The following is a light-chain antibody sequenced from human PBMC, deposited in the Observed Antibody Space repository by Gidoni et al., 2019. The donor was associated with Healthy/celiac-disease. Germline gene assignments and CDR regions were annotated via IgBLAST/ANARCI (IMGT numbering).Light chain of an antibody. CDR3: ALYMGGGIWV. CDR1: SGSVSSSSS. V-gene: IGLV8-61*01. Sequence: QPLVTQEPSFSVSPGGTVTLPCGLSSGSVSSSSSPRWYQQTPGQAPRTIIFTTNRRSSGVPDRFSGSMFGNKAALTITGAQADDECDYYCALYMGGGIWVFGGGTKLTVL. CDR2: TTN. J-gene: IGLJ3*02.